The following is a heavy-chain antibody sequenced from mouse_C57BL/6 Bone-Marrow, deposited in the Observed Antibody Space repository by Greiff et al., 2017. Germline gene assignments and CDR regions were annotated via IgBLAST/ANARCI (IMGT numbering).Heavy chain of an antibody. Sequence: VQLQQSVAELVRPGASVKLSCTASGFNIKNTYMHWVKQRPEQGLEWIGRIDPANGNTKYAPQFQGKATITADTSSNTAYLQLSSRTSEDTAIXYCARDYGSMRDYFYYWGQGTTLTVSA. CDR1: GFNIKNTY. D-gene: IGHD1-1*01. CDR2: IDPANGNT. V-gene: IGHV14-3*01. J-gene: IGHJ2*01. CDR3: ARDYGSMRDYFYY.